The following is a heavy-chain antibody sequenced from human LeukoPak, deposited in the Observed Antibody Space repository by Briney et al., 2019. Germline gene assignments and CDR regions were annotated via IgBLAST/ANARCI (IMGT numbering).Heavy chain of an antibody. CDR2: ISYDGSNK. D-gene: IGHD3-22*01. CDR3: AKEDPYYYDSSGYSAPFDY. J-gene: IGHJ4*02. V-gene: IGHV3-30*18. CDR1: GFTFSSYG. Sequence: GGSLRLSCAASGFTFSSYGMRWVRQAPGKGLEWVAVISYDGSNKYYADSVKGRFTISRDNSKNTLYLQMNSLRAEDTAVYYCAKEDPYYYDSSGYSAPFDYWGQGTLVTVSS.